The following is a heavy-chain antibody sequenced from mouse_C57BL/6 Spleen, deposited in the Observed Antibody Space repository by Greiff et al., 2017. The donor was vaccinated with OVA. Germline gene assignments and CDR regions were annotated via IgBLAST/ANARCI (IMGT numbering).Heavy chain of an antibody. D-gene: IGHD2-3*01. CDR1: GYTFTSYW. J-gene: IGHJ2*01. CDR3: ARRTLDGYHYFDY. CDR2: IDPSDSYT. Sequence: QVQLKQSGAELVKPGASVKLSCKASGYTFTSYWMQWVKQRPGQGLEWIGEIDPSDSYTNYHQKFKGKATLTVDTSSSTAYMQLSSLTSEDSAVYYCARRTLDGYHYFDYWGQGTTLTVSS. V-gene: IGHV1-50*01.